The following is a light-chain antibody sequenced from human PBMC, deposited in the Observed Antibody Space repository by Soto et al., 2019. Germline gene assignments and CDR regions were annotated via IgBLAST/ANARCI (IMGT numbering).Light chain of an antibody. CDR2: ATN. CDR1: SSNIGSNT. J-gene: IGLJ3*02. V-gene: IGLV1-44*01. CDR3: AAWHDSLNVWV. Sequence: QSVLTQPPSASGTPGQRVTIICSGSSSNIGSNTVTWYQQLPGTAPKLLIYATNQRPSGVPDRFSGSKSGTSASLAISGLQSEDEADYYCAAWHDSLNVWVFGGGTQLTVL.